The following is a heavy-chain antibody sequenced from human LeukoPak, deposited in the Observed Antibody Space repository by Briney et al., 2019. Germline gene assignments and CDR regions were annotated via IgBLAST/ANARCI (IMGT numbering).Heavy chain of an antibody. CDR1: GFTFSSYS. CDR2: ISSSSSYI. CDR3: ARDAVGYYGSGSYPNWFDP. Sequence: GGSLRLSCAASGFTFSSYSMNWVRQAPGKGLGWVSSISSSSSYIYYADSVKGRFTISRDNAKNSLYLQMNSLRAEDTAVYYCARDAVGYYGSGSYPNWFDPWGQGTLVTVSS. V-gene: IGHV3-21*01. J-gene: IGHJ5*02. D-gene: IGHD3-10*01.